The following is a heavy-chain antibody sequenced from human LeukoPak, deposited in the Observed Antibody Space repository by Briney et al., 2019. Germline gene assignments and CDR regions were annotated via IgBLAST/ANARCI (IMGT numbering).Heavy chain of an antibody. Sequence: PGGSLRLSCAASGFTFSSYGMHWVRQAPGKGLEWVAFIRYDGSNKYYADSVKGRFTISRDNSKNTLYLQVNSLRAEDTAVYYCAKDWGYGSGSSYYFDYWGQGTLVTVSS. CDR1: GFTFSSYG. D-gene: IGHD3-10*01. V-gene: IGHV3-30*02. J-gene: IGHJ4*02. CDR3: AKDWGYGSGSSYYFDY. CDR2: IRYDGSNK.